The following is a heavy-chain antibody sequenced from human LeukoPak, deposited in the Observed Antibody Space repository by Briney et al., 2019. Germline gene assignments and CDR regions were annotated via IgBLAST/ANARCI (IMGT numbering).Heavy chain of an antibody. J-gene: IGHJ2*01. D-gene: IGHD1-26*01. V-gene: IGHV1-8*03. CDR3: ARRLVGATHWYFDL. Sequence: ASVKVSCKASGYTFTSYDINWVRQATGQGLEWMGWMNPNSGNTGYAQKFQGRVTITRNTSISTAYMELSSLRSEDTAVYYCARRLVGATHWYFDLWGRGTLVTVSS. CDR2: MNPNSGNT. CDR1: GYTFTSYD.